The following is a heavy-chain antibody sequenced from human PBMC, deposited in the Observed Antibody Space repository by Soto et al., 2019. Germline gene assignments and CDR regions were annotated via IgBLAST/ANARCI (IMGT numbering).Heavy chain of an antibody. CDR1: GFTFTNYW. Sequence: GGSLRLSCAASGFTFTNYWMHWVRQVPGKGLVWVSRINADGSYASYADFVKGRFTISRDNSRNTVHLQMNSLSAEDTAVFYCARDFTTAETPGDDFDYWGQGIPVTVSS. CDR2: INADGSYA. J-gene: IGHJ4*02. V-gene: IGHV3-74*01. CDR3: ARDFTTAETPGDDFDY. D-gene: IGHD4-17*01.